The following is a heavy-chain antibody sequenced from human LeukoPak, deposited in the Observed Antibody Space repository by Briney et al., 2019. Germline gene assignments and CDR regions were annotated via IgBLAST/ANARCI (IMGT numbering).Heavy chain of an antibody. CDR3: ARTASRGPQSAESFHH. J-gene: IGHJ1*01. CDR2: IWYDGTNK. CDR1: GFTFSSYG. V-gene: IGHV3-33*01. Sequence: GWSLTLSCAPSGFTFSSYGMHWVRQAPGKGLEWVAVIWYDGTNKYYEDSVKGRFTISRNNSKKTLYLQMNILRAEDTGVYFCARTASRGPQSAESFHHWGQGTLVTVSS.